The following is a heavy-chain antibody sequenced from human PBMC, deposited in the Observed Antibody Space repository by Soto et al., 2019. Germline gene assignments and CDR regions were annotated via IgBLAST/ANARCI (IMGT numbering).Heavy chain of an antibody. CDR2: FDPEDGET. CDR3: ATASGQDYYYYNGMDV. D-gene: IGHD6-19*01. Sequence: ASVKVSCKVSGSPLTELSMHWVRQAPGKGLEWMGGFDPEDGETIYEQKFQGRVTMTEHTSTDTAYMELSSLRSEDTAVYYCATASGQDYYYYNGMDVWGQGATVAVSS. J-gene: IGHJ6*02. CDR1: GSPLTELS. V-gene: IGHV1-24*01.